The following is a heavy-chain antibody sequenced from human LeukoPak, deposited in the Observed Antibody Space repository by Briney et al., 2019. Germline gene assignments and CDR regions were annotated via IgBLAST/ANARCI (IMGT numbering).Heavy chain of an antibody. V-gene: IGHV5-51*01. CDR3: ARRGSSRYGQF. CDR1: GYTFISYC. Sequence: GESLKISCKGSGYTFISYCIAWVRQIPGQGLEWVGIICPGDSETSYSPSFQGQVIISADKSPSTPYLQWSSLRAPDTAVYFCARRGSSRYGQFWGQGPLVSVPS. D-gene: IGHD6-13*01. J-gene: IGHJ4*02. CDR2: ICPGDSET.